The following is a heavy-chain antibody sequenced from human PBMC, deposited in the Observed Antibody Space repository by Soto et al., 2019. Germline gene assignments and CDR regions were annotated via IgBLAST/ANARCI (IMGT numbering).Heavy chain of an antibody. J-gene: IGHJ6*02. Sequence: QVQLVQSGAEVKKPGSSVRVSCKASGTIFSSYTISWVRQAPGQVLEWMGRIIPILGETNSAQKSQDRVTLAADESTNTAYMELTSLRLEDTVVYYCARGLGGRMADGGPATTVTGSS. V-gene: IGHV1-69*08. CDR3: ARGLGGRMAD. CDR2: IIPILGET. D-gene: IGHD3-16*01. CDR1: GTIFSSYT.